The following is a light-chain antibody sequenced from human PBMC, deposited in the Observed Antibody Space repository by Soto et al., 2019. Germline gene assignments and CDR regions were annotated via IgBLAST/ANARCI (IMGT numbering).Light chain of an antibody. CDR1: QSVSSN. CDR3: QQWRT. J-gene: IGKJ3*01. Sequence: EIVMTQSPATLSVSPGERATLSCRASQSVSSNLAWYQQKPGQAPRLLIYDASNRATGIPARFSGSGSGTDFTLTISSLEPEDFAVYYCQQWRTFGPGTKVDIK. V-gene: IGKV3-11*01. CDR2: DAS.